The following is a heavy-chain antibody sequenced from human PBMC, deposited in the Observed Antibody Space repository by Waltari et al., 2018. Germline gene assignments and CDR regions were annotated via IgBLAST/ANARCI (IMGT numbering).Heavy chain of an antibody. CDR2: IYSGGST. V-gene: IGHV3-53*01. CDR3: ARDGVGATDPLDY. D-gene: IGHD1-26*01. J-gene: IGHJ4*02. Sequence: EVQLVESGGGLIQPGGSLRLSCEASGFTVSSNYMSWVRQAPGKGLEWVSVIYSGGSTYYADSVKGRFTISRDNSKNTLYLQMNSLRAEDTAVYYCARDGVGATDPLDYWGQGTLVTVSS. CDR1: GFTVSSNY.